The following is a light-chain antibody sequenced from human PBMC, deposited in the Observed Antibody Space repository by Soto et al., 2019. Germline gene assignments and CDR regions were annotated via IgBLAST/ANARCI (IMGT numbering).Light chain of an antibody. J-gene: IGKJ5*01. CDR1: QSISSW. V-gene: IGKV1-5*03. CDR3: QQFNSALGIT. Sequence: DIQMTQSPSTLSASVGDMVTITCRASQSISSWLAWYQQKPGKAPKLLIYKASSLESGVPSRFSGSGSGTEFTLTISSLQPDDFATYYCQQFNSALGITFGQGTRLEIK. CDR2: KAS.